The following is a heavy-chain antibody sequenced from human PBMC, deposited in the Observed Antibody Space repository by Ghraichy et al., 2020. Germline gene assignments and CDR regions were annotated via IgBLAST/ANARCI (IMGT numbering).Heavy chain of an antibody. J-gene: IGHJ4*02. CDR3: ARREGYSGYDLWAR. CDR2: IYYSGST. D-gene: IGHD5-12*01. Sequence: ETLSLTCTVSGGSISSSSYYWGWIRQPPGKGLEWIGSIYYSGSTYYNPSLKSRVTISVDTSKNQFSLKLSSVTAADTAVYYCARREGYSGYDLWARWGQGTLVTVSS. CDR1: GGSISSSSYY. V-gene: IGHV4-39*01.